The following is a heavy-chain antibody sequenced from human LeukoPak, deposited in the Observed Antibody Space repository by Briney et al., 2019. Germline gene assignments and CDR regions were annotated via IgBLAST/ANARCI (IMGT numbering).Heavy chain of an antibody. CDR3: ARAPGDYYYSYYAMDG. CDR1: GFTLSNYC. Sequence: GSVRLSCAASGFTLSNYCMNWVRQAPGRGLEWVSSISSSSSYIYYADSVKGRFTISRDNAKNSLYLQMNSMRDEDTAVYYCARAPGDYYYSYYAMDGWEQGSTVTVSS. D-gene: IGHD4-17*01. J-gene: IGHJ6*01. V-gene: IGHV3-21*01. CDR2: ISSSSSYI.